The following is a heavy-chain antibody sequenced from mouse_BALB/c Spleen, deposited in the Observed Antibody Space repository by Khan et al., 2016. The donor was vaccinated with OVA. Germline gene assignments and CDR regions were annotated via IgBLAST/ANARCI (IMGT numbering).Heavy chain of an antibody. Sequence: VQLMESGAELVKSGASVKLSCTASGFTFKDSYMHWLKQCPEKSLEWIGRIDPPNGNTNYDPRFQGTATITADTSSNTAYLQLRSLTSEDTAVYYCARVVGNWGQGTTLTVSS. D-gene: IGHD1-1*01. J-gene: IGHJ2*01. V-gene: IGHV14-3*02. CDR1: GFTFKDSY. CDR2: IDPPNGNT. CDR3: ARVVGN.